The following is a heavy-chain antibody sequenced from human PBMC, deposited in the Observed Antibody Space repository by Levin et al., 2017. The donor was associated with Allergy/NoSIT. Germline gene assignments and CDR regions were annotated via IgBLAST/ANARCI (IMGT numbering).Heavy chain of an antibody. CDR3: AKEGCITIFGVVIGDHCYFDY. J-gene: IGHJ4*02. V-gene: IGHV3-30*18. D-gene: IGHD3-3*01. CDR1: GFTFNSYG. Sequence: GESLKISCAASGFTFNSYGMHWVRQAPGKGLEWVALISNDGSNKYYADSVKGRFTISRDNSKNTLYLQMNSLTAEDTAVYYCAKEGCITIFGVVIGDHCYFDYWGQGTLVTVSS. CDR2: ISNDGSNK.